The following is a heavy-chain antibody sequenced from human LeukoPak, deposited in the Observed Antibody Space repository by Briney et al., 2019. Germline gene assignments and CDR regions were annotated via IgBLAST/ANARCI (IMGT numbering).Heavy chain of an antibody. CDR1: GFTFNSHW. CDR3: ARDISSWYYFDD. CDR2: IDNDGSSA. D-gene: IGHD6-13*01. J-gene: IGHJ4*02. Sequence: GGSLRLSCAASGFTFNSHWMHWVRQGPGKGLVWVSRIDNDGSSATYADSVKGRFTISRDNAKNTLYLQMNSLRAEDTAVYYCARDISSWYYFDDWGQGTPVTVSS. V-gene: IGHV3-74*01.